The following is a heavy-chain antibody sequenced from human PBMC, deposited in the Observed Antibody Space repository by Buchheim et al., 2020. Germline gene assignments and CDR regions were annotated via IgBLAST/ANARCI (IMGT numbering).Heavy chain of an antibody. J-gene: IGHJ6*02. Sequence: EVQLLESGGGLVQPGGSLRLSCAASGFTFSSYAMSWVRQAPGKGLEWVSAISGSGGSTYYADSVKGRFTISRDNAKNTLYLEMSSLRAEDTAVYYCAKDRDGYNWYYYYGMDVWGQGTT. D-gene: IGHD5-24*01. CDR1: GFTFSSYA. V-gene: IGHV3-23*01. CDR2: ISGSGGST. CDR3: AKDRDGYNWYYYYGMDV.